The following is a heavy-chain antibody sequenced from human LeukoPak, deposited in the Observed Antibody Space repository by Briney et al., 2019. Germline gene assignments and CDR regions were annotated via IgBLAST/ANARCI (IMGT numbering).Heavy chain of an antibody. Sequence: KPSETLSLTCAVYGGSFSGYYWSWIRQPPGKGLEWIGEINHSGSTNYNPSLKSQVTISVDTSKNQFSLKLSSVTAADTAVYYCARVRGVWIAAADNGYFDYWGQGTLATVSS. D-gene: IGHD6-13*01. CDR2: INHSGST. CDR3: ARVRGVWIAAADNGYFDY. V-gene: IGHV4-34*01. CDR1: GGSFSGYY. J-gene: IGHJ4*02.